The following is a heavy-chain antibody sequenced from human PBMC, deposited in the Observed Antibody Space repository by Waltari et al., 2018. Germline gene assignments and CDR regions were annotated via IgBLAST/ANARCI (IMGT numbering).Heavy chain of an antibody. CDR3: AKGYCSGGSCYYAFDI. D-gene: IGHD2-15*01. CDR1: GGSISSGGYS. V-gene: IGHV4-30-2*01. CDR2: IYHSGST. J-gene: IGHJ3*02. Sequence: QLQLQESGSGLVKPSQTLSLTCAVSGGSISSGGYSWTWIRQPPGKGLEWIGYIYHSGSTYYNPSLKSRVTISVDRSKNQFSLKLSSVTAADTAVYYCAKGYCSGGSCYYAFDIWGQGTMVTVSS.